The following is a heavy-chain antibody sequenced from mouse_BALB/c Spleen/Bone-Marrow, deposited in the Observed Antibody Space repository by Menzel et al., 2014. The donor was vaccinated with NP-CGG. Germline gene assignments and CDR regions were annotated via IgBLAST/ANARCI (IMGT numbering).Heavy chain of an antibody. J-gene: IGHJ3*01. CDR3: ASSYYGTSQFAY. CDR1: GFSLTSYG. V-gene: IGHV2-9*02. D-gene: IGHD1-1*01. Sequence: QVQLQQSGPGLVAPSQSLSITCTVSGFSLTSYGEHWVRQPPGKGLEWLGVIWAGGNTIYNSALMSRLSINKDNSKSHVFLKMNSLQTDDTAMYSCASSYYGTSQFAYWGQGTLVTVSA. CDR2: IWAGGNT.